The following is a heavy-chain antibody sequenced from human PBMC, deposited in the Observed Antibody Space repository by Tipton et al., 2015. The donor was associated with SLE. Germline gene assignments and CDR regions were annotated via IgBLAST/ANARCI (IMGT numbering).Heavy chain of an antibody. D-gene: IGHD1-26*01. Sequence: TLSLTCTVSGGSISNSNYWWGWGRQPPGKGLEWIGIIFYSGSTHDSPSLKSRITISVDTSKNQFSLKLNSLTAADTAIYYCARQVGLGRWYFDRWGRGALVTVSS. CDR3: ARQVGLGRWYFDR. CDR1: GGSISNSNYW. CDR2: IFYSGST. J-gene: IGHJ2*01. V-gene: IGHV4-39*07.